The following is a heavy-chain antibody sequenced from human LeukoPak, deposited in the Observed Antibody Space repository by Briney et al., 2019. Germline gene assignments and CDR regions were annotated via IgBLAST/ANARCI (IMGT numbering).Heavy chain of an antibody. J-gene: IGHJ4*02. D-gene: IGHD2-2*01. CDR1: GYTFTYYY. CDR2: INPNSGGT. Sequence: ASVKVSCKASGYTFTYYYMHWVRQAPGHGHEWMGWINPNSGGTIYAQKFQGRVTMTRDTSISTAYLELSRLTSDDTAVYYCARDGARSSASCQNFDYCGQGTLVTVSS. V-gene: IGHV1-2*02. CDR3: ARDGARSSASCQNFDY.